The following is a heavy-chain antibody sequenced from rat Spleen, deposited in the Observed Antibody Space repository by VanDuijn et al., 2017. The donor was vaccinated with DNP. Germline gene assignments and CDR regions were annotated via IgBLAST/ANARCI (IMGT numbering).Heavy chain of an antibody. V-gene: IGHV2-47*01. CDR1: GFSLSSYS. CDR3: ARNQPSHYWFFDF. J-gene: IGHJ1*01. Sequence: QVQLKESGPGLVQPSETLSLTCTVSGFSLSSYSVSWIRQPSGKGLEWMGAIWSNGGTDYNSPIKSRLRISRDTSKSQVFLELTSLQTEDTAMYFCARNQPSHYWFFDFWGPGSMVTVSS. D-gene: IGHD1-6*01. CDR2: IWSNGGT.